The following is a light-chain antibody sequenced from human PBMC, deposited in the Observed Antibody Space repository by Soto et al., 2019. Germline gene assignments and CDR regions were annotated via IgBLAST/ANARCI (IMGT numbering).Light chain of an antibody. V-gene: IGKV4-1*01. CDR1: QSVFYSSNNKNY. CDR2: WAS. Sequence: DIVMTQAPDSLAVSLGERATINCKSSQSVFYSSNNKNYLAWYHQKPGQPPKLLIYWASTRESGVPDRFSGSGSGTDFTLTISSLQAEDVAVDYWQQYYRPWTFGHGTKVEIK. CDR3: QQYYRPWT. J-gene: IGKJ1*01.